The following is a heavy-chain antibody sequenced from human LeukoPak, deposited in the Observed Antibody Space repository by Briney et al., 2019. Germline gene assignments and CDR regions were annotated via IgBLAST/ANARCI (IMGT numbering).Heavy chain of an antibody. V-gene: IGHV3-7*01. CDR1: GFTLRNYW. J-gene: IGHJ4*02. Sequence: GRSLRLSCAGSGFTLRNYWMNWVRQAPGKGLEWVANIKEDGSGKYYVDSVKGRFTVSRDNAKNSLYLQINSLRADDTAVYYCARGGRTVGTDYWGQGTLVTVSS. CDR3: ARGGRTVGTDY. D-gene: IGHD1-26*01. CDR2: IKEDGSGK.